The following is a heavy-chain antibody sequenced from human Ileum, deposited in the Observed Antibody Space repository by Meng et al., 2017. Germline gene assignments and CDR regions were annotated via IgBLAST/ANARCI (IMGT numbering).Heavy chain of an antibody. V-gene: IGHV1-2*02. D-gene: IGHD6-19*01. CDR3: ARGGVLAGTGDTDAFDI. CDR1: GYTFTGHF. Sequence: ASVKVSCKASGYTFTGHFLHWVRQAPGQGLEWMGLINPNSGGTKYAQKFQGRVTMTWDTSISPAYVELPRLRSDDTAVYYCARGGVLAGTGDTDAFDIWGQGTRVTVSS. J-gene: IGHJ3*02. CDR2: INPNSGGT.